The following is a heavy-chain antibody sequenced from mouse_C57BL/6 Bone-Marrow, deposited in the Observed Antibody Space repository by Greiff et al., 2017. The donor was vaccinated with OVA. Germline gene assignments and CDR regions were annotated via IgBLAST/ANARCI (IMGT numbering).Heavy chain of an antibody. J-gene: IGHJ3*01. CDR3: ARGGSYDYDEGSWFAY. V-gene: IGHV1-52*01. CDR1: GYTFTSYW. CDR2: IDPSDSET. Sequence: QVQLQQPGAELVRPGSSVKLSCKASGYTFTSYWMHWVKQRPIQGLEWIGNIDPSDSETHSNQKFKDKATLTVDKSSSTAYMQLSSLTSEDSAVYYCARGGSYDYDEGSWFAYWGQGTLVTVSA. D-gene: IGHD2-4*01.